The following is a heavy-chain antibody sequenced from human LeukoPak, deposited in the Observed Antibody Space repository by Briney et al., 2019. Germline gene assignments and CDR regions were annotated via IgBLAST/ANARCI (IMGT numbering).Heavy chain of an antibody. J-gene: IGHJ5*02. D-gene: IGHD1-14*01. Sequence: GGSLRLSCAASGFTFSSYGMHWVRQAPGKGLEWISYISGSSSLIHQADSVKGRFTISRDNAKNLVSLQMSSLRDEDTAVYYCARGSEHLDNWFDPWGQGTLVTVSS. CDR1: GFTFSSYG. V-gene: IGHV3-48*02. CDR2: ISGSSSLI. CDR3: ARGSEHLDNWFDP.